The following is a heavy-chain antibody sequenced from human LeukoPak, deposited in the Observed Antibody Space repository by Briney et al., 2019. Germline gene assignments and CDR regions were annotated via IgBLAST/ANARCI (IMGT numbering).Heavy chain of an antibody. CDR1: GYTFTKYA. D-gene: IGHD1-26*01. J-gene: IGHJ3*02. Sequence: ASVKVSCKASGYTFTKYAMNWLRQAPGQGLAWMGWINTNTGNPTYAQGFTGRFVFSLDTSVSTAYQQISSLKAEDTAVYYCAREVPLGALDAFDIWGQGTMVTVSS. CDR3: AREVPLGALDAFDI. V-gene: IGHV7-4-1*02. CDR2: INTNTGNP.